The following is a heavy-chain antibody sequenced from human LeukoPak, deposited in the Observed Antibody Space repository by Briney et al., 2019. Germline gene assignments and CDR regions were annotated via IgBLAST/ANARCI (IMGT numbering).Heavy chain of an antibody. J-gene: IGHJ1*01. Sequence: GGPLRLSCAASGFTFSNCWMHWVRQAPGKGLVCVSRIKTDGSTNYADSVKGRFTISRDNAKNTVSLQMNSLRAEDTAVYYCARAPSETGGYYPEYFRHWGQGTLVTVSS. CDR2: IKTDGST. CDR1: GFTFSNCW. D-gene: IGHD3-22*01. V-gene: IGHV3-74*01. CDR3: ARAPSETGGYYPEYFRH.